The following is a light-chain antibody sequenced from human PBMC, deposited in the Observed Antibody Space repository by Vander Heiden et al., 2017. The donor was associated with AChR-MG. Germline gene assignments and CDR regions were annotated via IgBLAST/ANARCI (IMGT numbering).Light chain of an antibody. CDR3: QVWDISTVI. Sequence: SYELTQPPSVSAALGQTASIACGGNNIGSKNVHWYQQKPGQAPILVIYRDTYRPSGIPGRFSGSKSGNTATLTINRVQAGDEADYFCQVWDISTVIFGGGTKLTVL. CDR1: NIGSKN. V-gene: IGLV3-9*01. J-gene: IGLJ2*01. CDR2: RDT.